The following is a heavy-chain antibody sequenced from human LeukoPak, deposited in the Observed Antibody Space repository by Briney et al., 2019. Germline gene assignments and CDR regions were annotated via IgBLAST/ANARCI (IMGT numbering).Heavy chain of an antibody. CDR2: IKSKTDGGTT. CDR1: GFTFSNAW. CDR3: TTRLRYFDWTIYDFDY. D-gene: IGHD3-9*01. V-gene: IGHV3-15*01. Sequence: GGSLRLSCAASGFTFSNAWMSWVRQAPGKGLEWVGRIKSKTDGGTTDYAAPVKRRFTISRDDSKNTLYLQMNSLKTEDTAVYYCTTRLRYFDWTIYDFDYWGQGTLVTVSS. J-gene: IGHJ4*02.